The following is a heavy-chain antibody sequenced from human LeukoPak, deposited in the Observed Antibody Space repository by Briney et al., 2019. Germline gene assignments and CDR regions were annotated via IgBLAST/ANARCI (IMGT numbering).Heavy chain of an antibody. D-gene: IGHD3-9*01. CDR2: IWNDGSKK. V-gene: IGHV3-33*01. CDR1: GFTFSHCG. CDR3: ARDLTTYFDY. Sequence: GGSLRLSCAASGFTFSHCGMHWVRRAPGKGLEWVALIWNDGSKKYYSDSVNGRFTISRDNSKDTLYLQMNMVRAEDTALYYCARDLTTYFDYWGPGTLVTVSS. J-gene: IGHJ4*02.